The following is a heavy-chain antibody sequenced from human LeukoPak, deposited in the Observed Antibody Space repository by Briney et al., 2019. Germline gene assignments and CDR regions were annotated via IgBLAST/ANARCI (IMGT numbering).Heavy chain of an antibody. CDR3: ARSSRLYLPGY. D-gene: IGHD3-10*01. J-gene: IGHJ4*02. V-gene: IGHV3-21*01. Sequence: GGSLRLSCAASGFTFSSYSMNWVRQAPGKGLEWVSSISSSSSYIYYADSLKGRFTISRDNAKNSLYLQMNSLRAEDTAVYYCARSSRLYLPGYWGQGTLVTVSS. CDR1: GFTFSSYS. CDR2: ISSSSSYI.